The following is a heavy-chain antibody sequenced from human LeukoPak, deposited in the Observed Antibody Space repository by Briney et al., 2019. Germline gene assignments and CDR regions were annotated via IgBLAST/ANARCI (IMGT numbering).Heavy chain of an antibody. CDR3: ARGHFYDYIWGSYRPDAFDI. CDR1: GGSFSGYY. D-gene: IGHD3-16*02. V-gene: IGHV4-34*01. J-gene: IGHJ3*02. Sequence: SETLSLTCAVYGGSFSGYYWSWIRQPPGKGLEWIGEINHSGSTNYNPSLKSRVTISVDTSKNRFSLKLSSVTAADTAVYYCARGHFYDYIWGSYRPDAFDIWGQGTMVTVSS. CDR2: INHSGST.